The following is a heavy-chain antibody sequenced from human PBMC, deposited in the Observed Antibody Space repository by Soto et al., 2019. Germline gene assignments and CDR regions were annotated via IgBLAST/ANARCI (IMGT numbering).Heavy chain of an antibody. CDR3: ARGGHAQQQLVRLDY. Sequence: ASVKVSCKASGGTFSSYAISWVRQAPGQGHERMGGIIPIFGTANYAQKFQGRVTITADESTSTAYMELSSLRSEDTALYYFARGGHAQQQLVRLDYWGQGALVTVSS. V-gene: IGHV1-69*13. CDR2: IIPIFGTA. D-gene: IGHD6-13*01. CDR1: GGTFSSYA. J-gene: IGHJ4*02.